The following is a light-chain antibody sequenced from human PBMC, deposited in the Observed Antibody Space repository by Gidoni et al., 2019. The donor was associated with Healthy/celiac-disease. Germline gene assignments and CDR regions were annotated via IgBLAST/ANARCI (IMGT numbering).Light chain of an antibody. Sequence: ETVLTQSPATLSLSPGERATLSYRASQSVSSSLAWYQQKPGQAPRLLIYDTSNRATGIPARFSGSGSGTDFTLTINSLAPEDIAVYYCQQRSNWPPEITFGQGTRLELK. CDR1: QSVSSS. CDR3: QQRSNWPPEIT. J-gene: IGKJ5*01. CDR2: DTS. V-gene: IGKV3-11*01.